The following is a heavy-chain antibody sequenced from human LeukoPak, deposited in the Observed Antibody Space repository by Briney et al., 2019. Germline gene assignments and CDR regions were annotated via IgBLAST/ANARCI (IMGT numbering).Heavy chain of an antibody. Sequence: ASVKVSCKASGGTFSSYAISWVRQAPGQGLEWMGIINPSGGSTRYAQKFQGRVTMTRDTSTSTVYMELSSLRSEDTAVYYCARSYSGTYYAESGDDYWGQGTLVTVSS. CDR3: ARSYSGTYYAESGDDY. J-gene: IGHJ4*02. D-gene: IGHD1-26*01. V-gene: IGHV1-46*01. CDR1: GGTFSSYA. CDR2: INPSGGST.